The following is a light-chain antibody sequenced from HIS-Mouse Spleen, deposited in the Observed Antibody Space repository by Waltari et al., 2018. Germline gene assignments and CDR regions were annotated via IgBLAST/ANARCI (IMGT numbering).Light chain of an antibody. CDR3: YSTDSSGNHRV. CDR2: QDS. V-gene: IGLV3-10*01. Sequence: SHELTQPPSASVSPGPPARITRSGHALPTNYAYWSQQKSGPAPVLVIYQDSNRPSGIPERFSGSSSGPMATLTSSGAQVEDEADYYCYSTDSSGNHRVFGGGTKLTVL. J-gene: IGLJ2*01. CDR1: ALPTNY.